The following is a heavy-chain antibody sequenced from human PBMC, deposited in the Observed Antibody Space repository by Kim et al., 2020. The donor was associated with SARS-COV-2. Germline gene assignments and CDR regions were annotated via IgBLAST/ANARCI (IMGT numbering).Heavy chain of an antibody. Sequence: YADTGQGRLPISRDNSKITRCLQMNSLRAEDTALYYCATSADSIGCVFDYWGQGTLVTVSS. V-gene: IGHV3-33*03. CDR3: ATSADSIGCVFDY. J-gene: IGHJ4*02. D-gene: IGHD2-2*01.